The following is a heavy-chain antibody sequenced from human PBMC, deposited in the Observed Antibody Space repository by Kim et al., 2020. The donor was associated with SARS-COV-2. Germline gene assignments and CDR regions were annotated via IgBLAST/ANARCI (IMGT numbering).Heavy chain of an antibody. CDR1: GFTFSDHY. CDR2: SRNKANSYTT. J-gene: IGHJ6*02. V-gene: IGHV3-72*01. Sequence: GGSLRLSCAASGFTFSDHYMDWVRQAPGKGLEWVGRSRNKANSYTTEYAASVKGRFTISRDDSTNSLYLQMNSLKTEDTSVYYCANNGMYDWGQGPTVT. CDR3: ANNGMYD.